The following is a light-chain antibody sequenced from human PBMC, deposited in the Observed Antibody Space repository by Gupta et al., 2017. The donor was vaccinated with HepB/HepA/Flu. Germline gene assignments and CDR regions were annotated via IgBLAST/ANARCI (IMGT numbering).Light chain of an antibody. V-gene: IGKV4-1*01. CDR3: QQDDSSPRT. J-gene: IGKJ1*01. Sequence: DIVLTQSPDSLAVSLGERATINCKSSQNLLYSSNNKNYLAWYQQKPGQPPKLLIYWASTRESGVPDRFSGGGSGTDFTLTISSLQAEDVAVYFCQQDDSSPRTFGQGTKVEIK. CDR1: QNLLYSSNNKNY. CDR2: WAS.